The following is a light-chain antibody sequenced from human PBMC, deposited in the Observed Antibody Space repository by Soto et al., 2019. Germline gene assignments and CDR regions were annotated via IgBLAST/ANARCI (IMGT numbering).Light chain of an antibody. CDR3: SSYTGRTNFEV. J-gene: IGLJ3*02. CDR2: DVS. CDR1: SSDIGGYNY. Sequence: QSALTQPASVSGSPGQSIIISCTGTSSDIGGYNYVSWYQQHPGKAPKLMIYDVSNRPSGVSNRFSGSKSGNTASLTISGLQTEDEADYYCSSYTGRTNFEVFGGGTKLTVL. V-gene: IGLV2-14*01.